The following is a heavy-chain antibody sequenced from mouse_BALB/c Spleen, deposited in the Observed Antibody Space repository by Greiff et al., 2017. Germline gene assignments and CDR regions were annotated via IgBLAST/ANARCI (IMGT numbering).Heavy chain of an antibody. CDR3: ARGSITTAYAMDY. D-gene: IGHD1-2*01. CDR1: GFTFSSYA. Sequence: EVMLVESGGGLVKPGGSLKLSCAASGFTFSSYAMSWVRQTPEKRLEWVASISSGGSTYYPDSVKGRFTISRDNARNILYLQMSSLRSEDTAMYYCARGSITTAYAMDYWGQGTSVTVSS. J-gene: IGHJ4*01. CDR2: ISSGGST. V-gene: IGHV5-6-5*01.